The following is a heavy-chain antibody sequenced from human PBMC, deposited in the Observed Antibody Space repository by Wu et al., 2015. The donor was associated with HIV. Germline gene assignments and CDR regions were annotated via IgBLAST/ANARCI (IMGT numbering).Heavy chain of an antibody. CDR1: IHLHRLP. CDR3: ARMRGNLLHYSYGLDV. D-gene: IGHD4-23*01. CDR2: INPKSGVT. J-gene: IGHJ6*02. Sequence: QVQRGAIVGLEVKKAWGLSEGLLQGLWIHLHRLPAALDATGPWTRLEWMGWINPKSGVTNYLQKFQGRVTLTRDASISTAYMELNRLRSDDTAVYYCARMRGNLLHYSYGLDVWGQGTTVIVSS. V-gene: IGHV1-2*02.